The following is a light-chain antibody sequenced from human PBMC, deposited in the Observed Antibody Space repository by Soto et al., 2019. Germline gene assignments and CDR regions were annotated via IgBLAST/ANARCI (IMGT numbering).Light chain of an antibody. V-gene: IGKV3-11*01. CDR3: QQRSNWPPLT. J-gene: IGKJ4*01. CDR1: QSVNSY. Sequence: PGERATLSCRASQSVNSYLAWYQQKPGQAPRLLIYDASNRATGIPARFSGSGSGTYFTLTISSLEPEDFAVYYCQQRSNWPPLTVGGGTKVEIK. CDR2: DAS.